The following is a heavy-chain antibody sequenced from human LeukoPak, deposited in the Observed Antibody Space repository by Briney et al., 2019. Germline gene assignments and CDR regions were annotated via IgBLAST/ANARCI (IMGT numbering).Heavy chain of an antibody. CDR2: IYYSGST. V-gene: IGHV4-31*03. Sequence: NPSETLSLTCTVSGGSISSGGYYWSWIRQHPGKGLEWIGYIYYSGSTYYNPSLESRVTISVDTSKNQFSLKLSSVTAADTAVYYCARVFLVRGVRANNWFDPWGQGTLVTVSS. D-gene: IGHD3-10*01. CDR3: ARVFLVRGVRANNWFDP. J-gene: IGHJ5*02. CDR1: GGSISSGGYY.